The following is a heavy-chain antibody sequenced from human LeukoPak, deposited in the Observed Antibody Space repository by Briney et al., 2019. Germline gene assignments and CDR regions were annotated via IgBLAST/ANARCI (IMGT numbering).Heavy chain of an antibody. CDR1: GASISSFF. V-gene: IGHV4-59*01. J-gene: IGHJ4*02. CDR3: ARGGQYDDFDY. CDR2: IFYTGNT. D-gene: IGHD3-16*01. Sequence: SETLSLTCTVSGASISSFFWSWIRRSPGKGLEWVGYIFYTGNTKFNPSLKSRVTISLDTSKKQFSLKLSSVTAADTAVYYCARGGQYDDFDYWGQGTLVTVSS.